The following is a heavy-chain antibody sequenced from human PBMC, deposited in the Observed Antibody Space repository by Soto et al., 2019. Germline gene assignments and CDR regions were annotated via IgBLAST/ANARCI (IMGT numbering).Heavy chain of an antibody. J-gene: IGHJ6*02. Sequence: QVQLVQSGAEVKKPGASVKVSCKASGYTFTSYAMHWVRQAPGQRLEWMGWINAGNGNTKYSQKFQGRVTITRDTSASTAYMELSSLRSEDTAVYYCARSQQKQLVRHYYYGMDVWGQGTTVTVSS. CDR1: GYTFTSYA. D-gene: IGHD6-13*01. CDR2: INAGNGNT. V-gene: IGHV1-3*01. CDR3: ARSQQKQLVRHYYYGMDV.